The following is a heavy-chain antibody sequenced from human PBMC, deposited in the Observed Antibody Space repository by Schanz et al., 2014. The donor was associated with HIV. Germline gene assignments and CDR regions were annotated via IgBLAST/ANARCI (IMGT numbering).Heavy chain of an antibody. J-gene: IGHJ4*02. V-gene: IGHV4-30-2*01. CDR2: IHHSGTT. CDR1: GGSISSGDYS. Sequence: QLRGSGPGLVKPSQTLSLTCSVSGGSISSGDYSWSWIRLLPGKGLEWIGNIHHSGTTYYNPSLKRRVPISADRSKTQLSLNVSFVTAADTAVYYCASLQSHYFDYWGQGALVTVSS. CDR3: ASLQSHYFDY.